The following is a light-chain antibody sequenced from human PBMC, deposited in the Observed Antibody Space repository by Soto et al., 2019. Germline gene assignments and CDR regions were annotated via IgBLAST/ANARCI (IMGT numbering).Light chain of an antibody. CDR1: QTISSW. CDR2: KAS. J-gene: IGKJ1*01. V-gene: IGKV1-5*03. Sequence: DIQMTQSPSTLSGSVGDRVTITCRASQTISSWLAWYQQKPGKAPKLLIYKASTLKSGVPSRFSGSGSGTEFTLTISSLQPDDFATYYCQHYYSYSQDFGQVTTVDI. CDR3: QHYYSYSQD.